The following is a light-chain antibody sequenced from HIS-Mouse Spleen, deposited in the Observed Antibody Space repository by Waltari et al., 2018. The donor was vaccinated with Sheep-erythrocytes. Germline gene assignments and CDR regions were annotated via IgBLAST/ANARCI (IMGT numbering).Light chain of an antibody. Sequence: QSALTQPASVSGSPGQSITISCTGTSSDVGSYNLVSWYQHHPGKAPKLMIYEGSKRPSGVSKRFSGSKSGKTASLTISGLQAEDEADYYCCSYAGSSTWVFGGGTKLTVL. CDR3: CSYAGSSTWV. CDR2: EGS. J-gene: IGLJ3*02. CDR1: SSDVGSYNL. V-gene: IGLV2-23*01.